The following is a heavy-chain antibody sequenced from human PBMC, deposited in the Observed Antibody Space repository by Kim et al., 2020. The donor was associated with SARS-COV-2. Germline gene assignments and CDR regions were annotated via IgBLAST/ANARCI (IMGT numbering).Heavy chain of an antibody. J-gene: IGHJ2*01. Sequence: YNPSLKSRDTISVETSKNQFSLKLSSVTAADTAVYYCARDLRSAQGYFDLWGRGTLVTVSS. CDR3: ARDLRSAQGYFDL. V-gene: IGHV4-59*01. D-gene: IGHD2-15*01.